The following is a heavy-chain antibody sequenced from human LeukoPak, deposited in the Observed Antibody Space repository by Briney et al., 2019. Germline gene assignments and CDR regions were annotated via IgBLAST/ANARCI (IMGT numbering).Heavy chain of an antibody. CDR3: ARSRAFDY. CDR1: GFTFSSYG. D-gene: IGHD2/OR15-2a*01. V-gene: IGHV3-30*02. J-gene: IGHJ4*02. CDR2: IKPDGSNK. Sequence: GGSLRLSCAASGFTFSSYGMHWVRQAPGKGLEWVALIKPDGSNKYYTDSVKGRFTISRDNSKNTLHLQMNSLRAEDTAVYYCARSRAFDYWGQGTLVTVSS.